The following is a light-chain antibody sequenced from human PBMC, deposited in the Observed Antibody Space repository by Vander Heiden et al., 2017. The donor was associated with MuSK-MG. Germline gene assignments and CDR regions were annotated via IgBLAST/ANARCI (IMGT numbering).Light chain of an antibody. J-gene: IGKJ2*01. CDR2: YAS. V-gene: IGKV6-21*01. CDR3: HQTNGVSQGYT. Sequence: EIVLTQSPDFQSVTPKEKVTITCRASQSIGSSLHWYQQKAGQSPKLLIKYASQSFSGVPSRFSGSGSGTDFTLTINSLEPEDAATYYCHQTNGVSQGYTFGQGTKLEIK. CDR1: QSIGSS.